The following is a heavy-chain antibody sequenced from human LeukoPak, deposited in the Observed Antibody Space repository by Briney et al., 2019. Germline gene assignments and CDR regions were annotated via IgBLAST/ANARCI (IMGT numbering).Heavy chain of an antibody. Sequence: SETLSLTCTVSGGSISSGNYYWSWIRQPAGMGLEWIGRIYISGGTEYNPSLKSRVTISIDTSKNQFYLRLSSVTAADTAVYYCAKVRRNSGNKYFDPWGQGTRVTVSS. D-gene: IGHD5-12*01. CDR2: IYISGGT. CDR3: AKVRRNSGNKYFDP. V-gene: IGHV4-61*02. J-gene: IGHJ5*02. CDR1: GGSISSGNYY.